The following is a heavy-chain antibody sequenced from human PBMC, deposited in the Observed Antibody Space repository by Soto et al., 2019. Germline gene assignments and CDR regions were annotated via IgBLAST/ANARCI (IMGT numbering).Heavy chain of an antibody. CDR2: INPNSGGT. CDR1: GYTFTGYY. J-gene: IGHJ4*02. CDR3: ARLGIAAAGTGGRGN. Sequence: ASVKVSCKASGYTFTGYYMHCVLQSPLQWLDGMGWINPNSGGTNYAQKFQGRVTMTRDTSISTAYMELSRLRSDGTAVYYCARLGIAAAGTGGRGNWGQGTLVTVSS. V-gene: IGHV1-2*02. D-gene: IGHD6-13*01.